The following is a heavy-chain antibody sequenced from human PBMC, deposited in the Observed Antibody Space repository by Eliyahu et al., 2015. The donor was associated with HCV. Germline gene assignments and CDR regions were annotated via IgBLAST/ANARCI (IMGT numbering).Heavy chain of an antibody. CDR1: GFTFSSYE. CDR3: ARDHWASSTSCYD. J-gene: IGHJ4*02. Sequence: EVQLVESGGGLVQPGGSLRLSCAASGFTFSSYEMNWVRQAPGKGLEWVSYISSSGSTIYYADSVKGRFTISRDNAKNSLYLQMNSLRAEDTAVYYCARDHWASSTSCYDWGQGTLVTVSS. D-gene: IGHD2-2*01. V-gene: IGHV3-48*03. CDR2: ISSSGSTI.